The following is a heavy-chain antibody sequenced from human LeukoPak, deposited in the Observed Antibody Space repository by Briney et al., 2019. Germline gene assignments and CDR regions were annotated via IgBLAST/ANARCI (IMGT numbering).Heavy chain of an antibody. J-gene: IGHJ5*02. CDR2: ISSSSSYI. D-gene: IGHD7-27*01. Sequence: GGSLRLSCAASGFTFSSYSMNWVRQAPRKRLEWVSSISSSSSYIYYADSVKGRFTISRDNAKNSLYLQMNSLRAEDTAVYYCARGALGIPDWFDPWGQGTLVTVSS. V-gene: IGHV3-21*01. CDR1: GFTFSSYS. CDR3: ARGALGIPDWFDP.